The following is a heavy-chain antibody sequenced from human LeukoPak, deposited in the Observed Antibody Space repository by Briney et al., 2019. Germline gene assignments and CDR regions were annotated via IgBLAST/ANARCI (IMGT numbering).Heavy chain of an antibody. D-gene: IGHD3-10*01. CDR3: ARGLTVGAMVRGVNVGDY. CDR2: IYYSGST. V-gene: IGHV4-30-4*01. Sequence: PSETLSLTCTVSGGSISSGDYYWSWIRQPPGKGLEWIGYIYYSGSTYYNPSLKSRVTISVDTSKNQFSLKLSSVTAADTAVYYCARGLTVGAMVRGVNVGDYWGQGTLVTVSS. CDR1: GGSISSGDYY. J-gene: IGHJ4*02.